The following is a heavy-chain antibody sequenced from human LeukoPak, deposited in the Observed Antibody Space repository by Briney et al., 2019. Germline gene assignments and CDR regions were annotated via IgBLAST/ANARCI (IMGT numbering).Heavy chain of an antibody. CDR3: ARDAPPDGFLEWLSGLSWLFDY. CDR1: GGSISSGSYY. D-gene: IGHD3-3*01. J-gene: IGHJ4*02. V-gene: IGHV4-61*02. Sequence: PSETLSLTCTVSGGSISSGSYYWSWIRQPAGKGLEWIGRIYTSGSTNYNPSLKSRVTISVDTSKNQFSLKLSSVTAADTAVYYCARDAPPDGFLEWLSGLSWLFDYWGQGTLVTVSS. CDR2: IYTSGST.